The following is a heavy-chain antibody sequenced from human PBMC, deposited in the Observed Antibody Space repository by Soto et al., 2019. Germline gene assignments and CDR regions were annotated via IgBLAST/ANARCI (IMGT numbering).Heavy chain of an antibody. J-gene: IGHJ4*02. Sequence: QVQLQESGPGLVKPSQTLSLTCTVSGDSISSGGYYWSWIRQHPGKVLEWIGYIYYGGSTSYNPSLKSRITIQIDMSKNQFSLKRNSLTAADTAVYYCARDKRAPGGLIDYWGRGTLVTVSS. V-gene: IGHV4-31*03. CDR2: IYYGGST. CDR1: GDSISSGGYY. CDR3: ARDKRAPGGLIDY.